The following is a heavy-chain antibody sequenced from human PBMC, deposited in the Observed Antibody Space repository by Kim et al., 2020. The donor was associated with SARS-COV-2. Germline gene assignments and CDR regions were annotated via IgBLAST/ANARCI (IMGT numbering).Heavy chain of an antibody. CDR2: ISYDGSNK. CDR1: GFTFSSYG. V-gene: IGHV3-30*18. Sequence: GGSLRLSCAASGFTFSSYGMHWVRQAPGKGLEWVAVISYDGSNKYYADSMKGRFTISRDNSKNTLYLQMNSLRAEDTAVYYCAKEGRWQQLSYYYYGMDVWGQGTTVTVSS. J-gene: IGHJ6*02. CDR3: AKEGRWQQLSYYYYGMDV. D-gene: IGHD6-13*01.